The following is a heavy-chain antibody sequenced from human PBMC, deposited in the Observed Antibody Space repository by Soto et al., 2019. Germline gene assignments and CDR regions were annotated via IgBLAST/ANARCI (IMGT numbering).Heavy chain of an antibody. CDR2: ITWNSDII. D-gene: IGHD7-27*01. V-gene: IGHV3-9*01. CDR1: GFTFDDYA. Sequence: EVELLESGGGLVQPGRSLRFSCTTSGFTFDDYAMHWVRQAPGKGLEWVSGITWNSDIIDYADSVKGRFTVSRDNAKNSLYLQMYSLRAEDTALYYCAKELGPAPSLDFWGQGTLVTVSS. J-gene: IGHJ4*02. CDR3: AKELGPAPSLDF.